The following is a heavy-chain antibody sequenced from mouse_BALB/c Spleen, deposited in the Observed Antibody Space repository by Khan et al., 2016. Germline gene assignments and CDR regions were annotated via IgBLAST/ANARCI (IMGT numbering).Heavy chain of an antibody. D-gene: IGHD1-1*01. J-gene: IGHJ4*01. Sequence: EVQLQESGPGLVKPSQSLSLTCTVTGYSITSDYAWNWIRQFPGNKLEWMGYISYSGSTNYNPSLKSRISITLDTSKNQFFLQLNSVTTEDTATYYWAREGSRYNYAMDYWGQGTSVTVSS. CDR3: AREGSRYNYAMDY. V-gene: IGHV3-2*02. CDR2: ISYSGST. CDR1: GYSITSDYA.